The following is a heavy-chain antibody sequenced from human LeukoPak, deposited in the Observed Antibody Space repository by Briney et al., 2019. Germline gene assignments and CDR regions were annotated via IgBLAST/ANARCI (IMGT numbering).Heavy chain of an antibody. CDR3: ATVHIAAAVIYYFDY. D-gene: IGHD6-13*01. V-gene: IGHV1-2*02. CDR1: GYTFTGYY. J-gene: IGHJ4*02. Sequence: ASVTVSCKASGYTFTGYYLHWLRQAPGQGLEWMGWINPNSGGTDYAQKFQGRVTMTRDTSISTAYMDLSRLRSDDTAVYYCATVHIAAAVIYYFDYWGQGTLVTVSS. CDR2: INPNSGGT.